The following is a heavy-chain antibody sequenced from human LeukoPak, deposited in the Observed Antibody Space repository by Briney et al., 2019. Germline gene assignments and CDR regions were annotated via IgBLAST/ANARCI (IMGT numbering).Heavy chain of an antibody. J-gene: IGHJ6*03. CDR2: ISGSGGST. CDR3: AKGATLAGPYFYYYMDV. CDR1: GFTFSSYA. Sequence: GSLRLSCAASGFTFSSYAMSWVRQAPGKGLEWVSAISGSGGSTYYADSVKGRFTISRDNSKNTLYLQMNSLRAEDTAVYYCAKGATLAGPYFYYYMDVWGKGTTVTISS. V-gene: IGHV3-23*01. D-gene: IGHD6-19*01.